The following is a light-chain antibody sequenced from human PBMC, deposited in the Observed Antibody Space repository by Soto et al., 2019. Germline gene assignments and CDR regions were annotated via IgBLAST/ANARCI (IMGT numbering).Light chain of an antibody. J-gene: IGKJ1*01. CDR1: QSVSSSY. CDR2: GAS. CDR3: QQYDSYPRT. V-gene: IGKV3-20*01. Sequence: EIVLTQSPGTLSLSPGERATLSCRASQSVSSSYLAWYQQKPGQTPRLLIYGASNRATGIPDRFSGSGSGTDFTLTISRLEPEDFAVYYCQQYDSYPRTFGQGTKVDIK.